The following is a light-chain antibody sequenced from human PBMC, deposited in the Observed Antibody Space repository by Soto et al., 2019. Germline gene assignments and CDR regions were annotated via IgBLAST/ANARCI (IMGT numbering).Light chain of an antibody. J-gene: IGKJ4*01. CDR2: VAS. CDR3: QKYNNAPLT. Sequence: DIQMTQSPSSLSASVGDRVTITCRASQGISNYVAWYQQKPGKVPKLLIYVASTLQSGVPSRFSGSGSGTDFTLTISRLQPEDVGTYYCQKYNNAPLTFGGGTKVEIK. CDR1: QGISNY. V-gene: IGKV1-27*01.